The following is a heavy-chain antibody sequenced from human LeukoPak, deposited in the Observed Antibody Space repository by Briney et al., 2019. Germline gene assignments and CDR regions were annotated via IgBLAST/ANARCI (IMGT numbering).Heavy chain of an antibody. CDR2: INPNSGGT. D-gene: IGHD3-3*01. CDR1: GYTFTSYG. CDR3: ARDLPAGDFWSGYYTGLLDY. V-gene: IGHV1-2*02. Sequence: GASVKVSCKASGYTFTSYGISWVRQAPGQGLEWMGWINPNSGGTNYAQKFQGRVTMTRDTSISTAYMELSRLRSDGTAVYYCARDLPAGDFWSGYYTGLLDYWGQGTLVTVSS. J-gene: IGHJ4*02.